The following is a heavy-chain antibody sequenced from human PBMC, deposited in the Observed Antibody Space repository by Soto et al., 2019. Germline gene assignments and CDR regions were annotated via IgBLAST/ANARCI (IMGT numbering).Heavy chain of an antibody. J-gene: IGHJ5*02. CDR2: MNPKTGNI. CDR3: TREAVVAENWFDP. CDR1: GYTFVDYA. V-gene: IGHV1-3*01. D-gene: IGHD3-22*01. Sequence: ASVKVSCKASGYTFVDYALHWVRQAPGQGLEGVGWMNPKTGNIKSSHKFEDKVSITRDTATSTAYMEMSGLRSEDTAVYFCTREAVVAENWFDPWGQGTLVTVAS.